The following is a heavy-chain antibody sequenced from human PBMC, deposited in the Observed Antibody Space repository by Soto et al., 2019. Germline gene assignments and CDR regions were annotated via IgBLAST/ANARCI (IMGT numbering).Heavy chain of an antibody. Sequence: SETLSLTCSVSGDSILGYYWSWIRQPAGKRLEWIGRVYNSGNVIFNPSLKNRVTMSVDMSKNQFSLRLTSVTAADSAVYYCARDRLESSTYGMDVWGRGTKLTV. D-gene: IGHD3-16*02. CDR1: GDSILGYY. CDR3: ARDRLESSTYGMDV. CDR2: VYNSGNV. V-gene: IGHV4-4*07. J-gene: IGHJ6*02.